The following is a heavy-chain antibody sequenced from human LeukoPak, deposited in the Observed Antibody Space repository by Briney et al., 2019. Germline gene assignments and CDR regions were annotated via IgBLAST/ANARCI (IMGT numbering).Heavy chain of an antibody. V-gene: IGHV4-39*01. CDR1: GGSIRITTYY. CDR2: IYFSGST. Sequence: PSETLSLICTVCGGSIRITTYYWGWIRQPPGKGLEWIGSIYFSGSTYYNPSLKRRVTISVDTSKNQFSLTMRSVTAADTAVYYCANLGYYNYGMDGWGQGTTATVSS. J-gene: IGHJ6*02. CDR3: ANLGYYNYGMDG.